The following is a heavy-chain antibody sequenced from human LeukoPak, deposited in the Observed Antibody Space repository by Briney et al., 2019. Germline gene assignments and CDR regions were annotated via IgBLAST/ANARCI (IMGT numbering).Heavy chain of an antibody. CDR3: ARVRYCSSTTCRGAFDI. CDR2: TRNKANSYTA. J-gene: IGHJ3*02. D-gene: IGHD2-2*01. CDR1: GFTFSDHY. Sequence: GGSLRLSCAASGFTFSDHYMDWVRQAPGKGLEWVGRTRNKANSYTAGYAASVKGRFTISRADSENSLYLQMNSLKTEDTAVYYCARVRYCSSTTCRGAFDIWGQGTMVTVSS. V-gene: IGHV3-72*01.